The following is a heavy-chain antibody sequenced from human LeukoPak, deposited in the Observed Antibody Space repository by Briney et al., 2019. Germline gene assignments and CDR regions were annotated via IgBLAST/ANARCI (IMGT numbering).Heavy chain of an antibody. D-gene: IGHD3-22*01. Sequence: SETLSLTCTVSGGSISSYYWSWIRQPPGKGLEWIGYIYYSGSTNYNPSLKSRVTISVDTSKNKFSLKLSSVTAADTAVYYCARDIAGEGYYDSSGYLDYWGQGTLVTVSS. V-gene: IGHV4-59*01. J-gene: IGHJ4*02. CDR3: ARDIAGEGYYDSSGYLDY. CDR2: IYYSGST. CDR1: GGSISSYY.